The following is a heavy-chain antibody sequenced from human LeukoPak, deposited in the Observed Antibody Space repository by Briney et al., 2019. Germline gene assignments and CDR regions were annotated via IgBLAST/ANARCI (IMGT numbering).Heavy chain of an antibody. Sequence: ASVKVSCKASGYTFTSYDINWVRQATGQGLEWMGWMNPNSGNTGYAQKFQGRVTMTRNTSISTAYMELSSLRSEDTAVYYCAGVGYPDRWDYYYYMDVWGKGTTVTVPS. CDR2: MNPNSGNT. J-gene: IGHJ6*03. CDR1: GYTFTSYD. CDR3: AGVGYPDRWDYYYYMDV. V-gene: IGHV1-8*01. D-gene: IGHD1-1*01.